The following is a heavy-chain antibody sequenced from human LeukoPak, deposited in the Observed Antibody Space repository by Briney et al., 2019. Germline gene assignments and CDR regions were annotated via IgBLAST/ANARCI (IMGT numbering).Heavy chain of an antibody. CDR1: GYTFTSYG. CDR3: AREGSDYYSYYGMDV. J-gene: IGHJ6*02. CDR2: ISAYNGNT. V-gene: IGHV1-18*01. Sequence: ASVKVSCKASGYTFTSYGISWVRQAPGQGLEWMGWISAYNGNTNYAQKLQGRVTMTTDTSTSTAYMELRSLRSDDTAVYYCAREGSDYYSYYGMDVWGQGTTVTVSS.